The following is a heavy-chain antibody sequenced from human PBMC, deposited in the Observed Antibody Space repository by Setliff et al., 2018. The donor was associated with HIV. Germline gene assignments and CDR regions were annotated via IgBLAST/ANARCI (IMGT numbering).Heavy chain of an antibody. CDR3: ARDRTPKRGYTYREPDFDS. D-gene: IGHD3-22*01. CDR1: GYTFTSHT. J-gene: IGHJ4*02. CDR2: INTANGNT. V-gene: IGHV1-3*04. Sequence: ASVKVSCKASGYTFTSHTIHWVRQAPGQGLEWMGWINTANGNTKYSQKFQDRVTITRDTPASTGYMEVNSLRPEDTAVYYCARDRTPKRGYTYREPDFDSWGQGTLVTVSS.